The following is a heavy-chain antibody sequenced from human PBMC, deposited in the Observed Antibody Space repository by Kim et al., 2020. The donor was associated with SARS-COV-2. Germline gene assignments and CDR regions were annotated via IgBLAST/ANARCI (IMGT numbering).Heavy chain of an antibody. J-gene: IGHJ3*02. CDR3: ARDRWRWLQWPGAFDI. V-gene: IGHV1-3*01. Sequence: ASVKVSCKASGYTFTSYAMHWVRQAPGQRLEWMGWINAGNGNTKYSQKFQGRVTITRDTSASTAYMELSSLRSEDTAVYYCARDRWRWLQWPGAFDIWGQGTMVTVSS. CDR2: INAGNGNT. CDR1: GYTFTSYA. D-gene: IGHD5-12*01.